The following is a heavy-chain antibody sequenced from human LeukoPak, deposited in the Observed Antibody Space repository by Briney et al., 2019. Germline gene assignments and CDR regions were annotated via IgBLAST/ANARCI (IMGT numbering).Heavy chain of an antibody. CDR1: GFTVSSNY. Sequence: GGSLRLSCAASGFTVSSNYMSWVRQAPGKGLEWVSVIYSGGSTYYADSVKGRFTISRDTSKNTLYLQMNSLRAEDTAVYYCARAMMVVTNLWGVFDYWGQGNLVTVSS. V-gene: IGHV3-53*01. CDR2: IYSGGST. D-gene: IGHD3-22*01. J-gene: IGHJ4*02. CDR3: ARAMMVVTNLWGVFDY.